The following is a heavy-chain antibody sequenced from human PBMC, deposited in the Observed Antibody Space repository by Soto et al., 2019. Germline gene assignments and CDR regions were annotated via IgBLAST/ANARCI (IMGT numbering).Heavy chain of an antibody. Sequence: EVQLVESGGGLLQPGGSLRLSCVVSGFTFRDYWMYWVRQDPGKGLAWASRINTDGSVRNYADSVKGRFTISRDNAKNTLYLQMDSLRIEDTAVYYCARAIMGTLAFWGRGTLVPVSP. CDR1: GFTFRDYW. CDR3: ARAIMGTLAF. J-gene: IGHJ4*02. D-gene: IGHD3-16*01. CDR2: INTDGSVR. V-gene: IGHV3-74*01.